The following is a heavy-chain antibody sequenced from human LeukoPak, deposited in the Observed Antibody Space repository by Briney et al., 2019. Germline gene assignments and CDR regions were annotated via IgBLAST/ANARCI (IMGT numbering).Heavy chain of an antibody. J-gene: IGHJ3*02. CDR2: SNDSGGT. CDR3: ARHQDIVGAFDI. CDR1: GGTFSGYY. Sequence: PSETLSLTCAVYGGTFSGYYWSWIRQPPGKRLEWVGESNDSGGTNYNPSLKSRVTISADKSKNQVSLRLTSVTAADTAVYYCARHQDIVGAFDIWGQGTMVTVSS. V-gene: IGHV4-34*01. D-gene: IGHD5-12*01.